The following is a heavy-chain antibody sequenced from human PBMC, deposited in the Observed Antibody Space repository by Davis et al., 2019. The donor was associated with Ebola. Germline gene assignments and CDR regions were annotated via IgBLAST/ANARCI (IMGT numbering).Heavy chain of an antibody. CDR3: ARGRRLDS. CDR2: IKPDGSEK. Sequence: PSETLSLTCAVSGGSFNGYYWSWIRQPPGTGLEWLANIKPDGSEKYYVDSVKGRFTISRDNAKNSLYLQMNSLRAEDTAVYYCARGRRLDSWGQGTLVTVSS. J-gene: IGHJ4*02. CDR1: GGSFNGYY. D-gene: IGHD6-6*01. V-gene: IGHV3-7*03.